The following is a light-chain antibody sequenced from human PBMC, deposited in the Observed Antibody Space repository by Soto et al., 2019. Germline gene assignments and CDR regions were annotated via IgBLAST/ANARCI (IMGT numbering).Light chain of an antibody. CDR1: QSVSSN. Sequence: ELVMTQSPATLSVSPGERATLSCRASQSVSSNLAWYQQKPGQAPRLLIYGASTRATGIPARFSGSGSGTEFTLTISSLQSEDFAVYHCQQYNNWPPLTFGGGTKVDIK. V-gene: IGKV3-15*01. CDR2: GAS. J-gene: IGKJ4*01. CDR3: QQYNNWPPLT.